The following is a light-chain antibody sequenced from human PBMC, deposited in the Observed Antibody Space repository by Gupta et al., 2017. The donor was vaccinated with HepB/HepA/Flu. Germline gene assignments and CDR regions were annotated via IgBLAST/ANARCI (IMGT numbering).Light chain of an antibody. Sequence: HSVLTQSTSISGTPGQRVTISCSGSSSNVGSNNVNWYQQLPGTAPKLLIYYNDERPSGVPDRIAGSKSGTSASLAISGLQSEDEADYDGAAWDTSLNAVVFGGGTKLT. V-gene: IGLV1-44*01. J-gene: IGLJ2*01. CDR1: SSNVGSNN. CDR3: AAWDTSLNAVV. CDR2: YND.